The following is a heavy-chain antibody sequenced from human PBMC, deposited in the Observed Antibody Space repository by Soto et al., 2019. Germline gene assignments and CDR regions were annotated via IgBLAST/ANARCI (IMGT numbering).Heavy chain of an antibody. CDR2: ISAYNGDT. J-gene: IGHJ6*03. CDR1: GYTFTNYG. D-gene: IGHD6-6*01. CDR3: ARVRQLGGYFYYYMDV. V-gene: IGHV1-18*01. Sequence: QVQLLQSGAEVKKPGASVKVSCKASGYTFTNYGITWVRQAPGQGLEWMGWISAYNGDTHYTQRLQGRVTMTTDTSTSSAYLELRGLRSDDTAVYYCARVRQLGGYFYYYMDVWGKGTTGTVAS.